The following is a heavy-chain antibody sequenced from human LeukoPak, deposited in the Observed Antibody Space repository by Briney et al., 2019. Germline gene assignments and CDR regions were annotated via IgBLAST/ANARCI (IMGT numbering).Heavy chain of an antibody. D-gene: IGHD4-17*01. CDR2: IYPGDSDI. J-gene: IGHJ4*02. CDR3: ASDDYGDYVL. Sequence: RGESLKISCKASRYSSASYWIAWVRQMPGKGLEWMGIIYPGDSDIIYSPSFQGQVTISADKSISTAYLQWSSLTASDTAMYYCASDDYGDYVLWGQGTLVTVSS. CDR1: RYSSASYW. V-gene: IGHV5-51*01.